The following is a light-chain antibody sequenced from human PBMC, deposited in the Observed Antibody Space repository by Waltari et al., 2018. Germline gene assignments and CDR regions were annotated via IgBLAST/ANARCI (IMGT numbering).Light chain of an antibody. Sequence: QSVLTQPPSASGAPGQRVTISCSGSNSNIGSSTVNWYQQVPGTAPRLLIYSNDQRPSGVPDRFSGSKSGTSASLAISGLQSEDAADYYCATWDARLTNVLFGGGTKVTVL. V-gene: IGLV1-44*01. CDR1: NSNIGSST. CDR2: SND. CDR3: ATWDARLTNVL. J-gene: IGLJ3*02.